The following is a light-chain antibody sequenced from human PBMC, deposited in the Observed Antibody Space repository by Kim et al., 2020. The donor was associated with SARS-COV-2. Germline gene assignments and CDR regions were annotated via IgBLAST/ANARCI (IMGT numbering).Light chain of an antibody. J-gene: IGKJ1*01. Sequence: DIQMTQSPSAMSASVGDRVTITCRASQGISIYLAWFQQKPGEVPKRLIYAASNLQSGVPSRFSGSGSGTEFTLTISCLQPEDFATYYCLQHDNYPWTFGQGTKVDIK. CDR2: AAS. CDR3: LQHDNYPWT. V-gene: IGKV1-17*03. CDR1: QGISIY.